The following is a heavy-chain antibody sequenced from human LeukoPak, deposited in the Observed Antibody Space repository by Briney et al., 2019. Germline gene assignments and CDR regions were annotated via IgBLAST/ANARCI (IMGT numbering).Heavy chain of an antibody. D-gene: IGHD1-26*01. CDR2: IIWNSDKT. V-gene: IGHV3-20*03. Sequence: GGSLRLSSTPPRFTFYDYALSWVRQVPGKGLEWVSGIIWNSDKTVYADSVEGRFTISRDNDKNSLYLQMDSLRAEDAALYFCVRDRSPGAATAGDSFDYWGQGILVPVSS. J-gene: IGHJ4*02. CDR1: RFTFYDYA. CDR3: VRDRSPGAATAGDSFDY.